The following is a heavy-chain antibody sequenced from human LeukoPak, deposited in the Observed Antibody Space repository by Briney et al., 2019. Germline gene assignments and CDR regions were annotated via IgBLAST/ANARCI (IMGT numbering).Heavy chain of an antibody. CDR2: IKQGGSDK. CDR3: TRDRSRAEDD. Sequence: RVGSLRLSCAASGFTFCGLLVSSVGQAPGKGLEWVVNIKQGGSDKYYVASVKGRFPISRDNANNFLYLQMNSLRGEDTAVYYCTRDRSRAEDDWGQGTLVTVSS. J-gene: IGHJ4*02. V-gene: IGHV3-7*01. D-gene: IGHD1-14*01. CDR1: GFTFCGLL.